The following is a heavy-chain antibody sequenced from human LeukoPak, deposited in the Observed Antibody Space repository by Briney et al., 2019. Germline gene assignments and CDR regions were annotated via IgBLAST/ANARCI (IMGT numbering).Heavy chain of an antibody. Sequence: GGSLRLSCAASGFTFSSYAMSWVRQAPGKGLEWVSAISGSGGSTYYADSVKGRFTISRDNSKNTLYLQMNSLRAENTAVYDCAKGRLLWFGNDYGMDVWGQGTTVTVSS. CDR2: ISGSGGST. J-gene: IGHJ6*02. CDR1: GFTFSSYA. D-gene: IGHD3-10*01. V-gene: IGHV3-23*01. CDR3: AKGRLLWFGNDYGMDV.